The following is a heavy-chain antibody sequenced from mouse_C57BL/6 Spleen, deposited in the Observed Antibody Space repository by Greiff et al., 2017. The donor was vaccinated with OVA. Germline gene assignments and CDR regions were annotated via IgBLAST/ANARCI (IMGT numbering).Heavy chain of an antibody. Sequence: VQLQQSGVELARPGASVKLSCKASGYTFTSYGISWVKQRTGQGLEWIGEIYPRSGNTYYNEKFKGKATLTADKSSSTAYMELRSLTSEDSAVYFCARFWEGYWGQGTTLTVSS. J-gene: IGHJ2*01. CDR2: IYPRSGNT. CDR1: GYTFTSYG. D-gene: IGHD4-1*01. CDR3: ARFWEGY. V-gene: IGHV1-81*01.